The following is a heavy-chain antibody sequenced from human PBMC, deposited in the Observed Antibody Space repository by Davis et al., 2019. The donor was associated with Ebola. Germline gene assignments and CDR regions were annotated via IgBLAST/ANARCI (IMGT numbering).Heavy chain of an antibody. CDR2: ISDSGTNI. J-gene: IGHJ4*02. Sequence: GESLKISCAASGFTFSSYEMNWVRQAPGKGLEWVSYISDSGTNIYYADSVKGRFTISRDNAKNSVYLQMNSLRAEDTAVYYCAREDGSGYFFIETFRFFDFWGQGTLVTVST. CDR1: GFTFSSYE. CDR3: AREDGSGYFFIETFRFFDF. D-gene: IGHD3-22*01. V-gene: IGHV3-48*03.